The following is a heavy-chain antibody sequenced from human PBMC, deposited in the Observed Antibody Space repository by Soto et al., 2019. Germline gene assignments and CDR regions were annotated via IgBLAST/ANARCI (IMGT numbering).Heavy chain of an antibody. Sequence: PGGSLRLSCAASGFTFSSYGMHWVRQAPGKGLEWVAVIWYDGSNKYYADSVKGRFTISRDNSKNTLYLQMNSLRGEGTAVYYCARDAMGTFYYYYGMDVWGQGTTVTVSS. CDR3: ARDAMGTFYYYYGMDV. J-gene: IGHJ6*02. CDR1: GFTFSSYG. V-gene: IGHV3-33*01. CDR2: IWYDGSNK. D-gene: IGHD5-18*01.